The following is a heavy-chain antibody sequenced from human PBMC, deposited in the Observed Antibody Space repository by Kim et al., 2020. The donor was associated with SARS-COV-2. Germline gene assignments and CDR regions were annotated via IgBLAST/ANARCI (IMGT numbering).Heavy chain of an antibody. Sequence: NYNTSLQRRVTISVEPAKTQFSLKLSSVTAADTAVYYCARGGGGSYSDFDYWGQGTLVTVSS. V-gene: IGHV4-34*01. CDR3: ARGGGGSYSDFDY. J-gene: IGHJ4*02. D-gene: IGHD1-26*01.